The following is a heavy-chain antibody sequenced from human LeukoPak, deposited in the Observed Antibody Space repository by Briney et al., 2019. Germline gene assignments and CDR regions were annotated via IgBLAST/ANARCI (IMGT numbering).Heavy chain of an antibody. CDR2: ITGSTRTT. CDR3: AKDRCGNGIGCYYYYMDV. Sequence: GGSLRLSCAASGFLFNSYGMSWVRQAPGQGLEWVSSITGSTRTTYYTDSVKGRFIISRDNSKNTLYLQMNSLRAEDTAVYYCAKDRCGNGIGCYYYYMDVWGKGTTVTISS. V-gene: IGHV3-23*01. D-gene: IGHD2-21*01. CDR1: GFLFNSYG. J-gene: IGHJ6*03.